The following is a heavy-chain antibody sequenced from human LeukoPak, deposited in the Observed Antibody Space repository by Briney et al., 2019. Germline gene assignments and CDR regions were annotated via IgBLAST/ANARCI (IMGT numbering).Heavy chain of an antibody. V-gene: IGHV3-21*01. CDR2: ISGGSGYI. Sequence: GGSLRLSCAASGFTFSSYSMNWVRQAPGKGLEWVSYISGGSGYIYYADSVKGRFTISRDNAKDSLYLQMNSLRAEDTAVYYCARAIAVAEGYWGQGTLVTVSS. J-gene: IGHJ4*02. CDR3: ARAIAVAEGY. D-gene: IGHD6-19*01. CDR1: GFTFSSYS.